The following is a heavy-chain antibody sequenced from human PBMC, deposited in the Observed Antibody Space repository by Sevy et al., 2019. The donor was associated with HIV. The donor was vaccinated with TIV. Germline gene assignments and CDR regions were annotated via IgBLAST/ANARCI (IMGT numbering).Heavy chain of an antibody. CDR3: ATTKDYYDSSGDPFDY. Sequence: ASLKVSCKVSGNTLSDLSMHWVRQAPGKGLEWMGSFDPEDGETLYAQNFRARVTMTEDTSTDTAYMELSSLRSEDTAVYYCATTKDYYDSSGDPFDYWGQGSLVTVSS. CDR1: GNTLSDLS. J-gene: IGHJ4*02. D-gene: IGHD3-22*01. V-gene: IGHV1-24*01. CDR2: FDPEDGET.